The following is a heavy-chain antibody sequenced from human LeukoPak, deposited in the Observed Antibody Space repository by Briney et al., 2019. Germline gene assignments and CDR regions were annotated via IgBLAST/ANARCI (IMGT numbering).Heavy chain of an antibody. J-gene: IGHJ4*02. CDR3: ARGSVDLTGYYRLDY. D-gene: IGHD3-9*01. CDR2: IIPIFGTA. V-gene: IGHV1-69*13. CDR1: GGTFSSYA. Sequence: ASVKVSCKASGGTFSSYAISWVRQAPGQGLEWMGGIIPIFGTANYAQKFRGRVTITADESTSTAYMELSSLRSEDTAVYYCARGSVDLTGYYRLDYWGQGTLVTVSS.